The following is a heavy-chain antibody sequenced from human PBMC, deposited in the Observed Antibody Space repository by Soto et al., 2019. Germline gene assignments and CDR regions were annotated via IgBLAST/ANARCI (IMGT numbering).Heavy chain of an antibody. Sequence: QVQLVQSGAEVKKPGASVKVSCKASGYTFTSYDINWVRQATGQGLEWMGWMNPNSGNTGYAQKFQGRVTMTRNTSISTAYMELSSLRSDDTAVYYCARSPSVTTAVTRYYFDYWGQGTLVTVSS. J-gene: IGHJ4*02. CDR1: GYTFTSYD. D-gene: IGHD4-17*01. CDR3: ARSPSVTTAVTRYYFDY. V-gene: IGHV1-8*01. CDR2: MNPNSGNT.